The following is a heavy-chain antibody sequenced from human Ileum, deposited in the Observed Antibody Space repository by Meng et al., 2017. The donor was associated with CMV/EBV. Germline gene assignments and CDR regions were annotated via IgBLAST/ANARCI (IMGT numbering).Heavy chain of an antibody. CDR1: GFTFNSYW. V-gene: IGHV3-7*01. Sequence: GESLKISCGASGFTFNSYWMRWVRQAPGKGLEWVASIGQDGNDKYYVDSVKGRFTISRDNAKNSMFLQMNTLRAEDTAVYFCARDSVPYYYDGTRIWGQGTLVTVSS. CDR2: IGQDGNDK. D-gene: IGHD3-16*01. CDR3: ARDSVPYYYDGTRI. J-gene: IGHJ4*02.